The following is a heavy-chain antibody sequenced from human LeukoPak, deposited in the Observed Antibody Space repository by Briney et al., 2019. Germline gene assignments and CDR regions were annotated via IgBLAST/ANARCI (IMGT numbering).Heavy chain of an antibody. CDR2: INPNSGGT. V-gene: IGHV1-2*02. CDR3: ARGGAYSYGYVGY. D-gene: IGHD5-18*01. Sequence: ASVKVSCKASGYSFTDYYMHWVRQAPGQGLEWMGWINPNSGGTNYAQKFQGRVTMTRDTSIRTAYMELSRLRSDDTAVYYCARGGAYSYGYVGYWGQGTLVTVSS. CDR1: GYSFTDYY. J-gene: IGHJ4*02.